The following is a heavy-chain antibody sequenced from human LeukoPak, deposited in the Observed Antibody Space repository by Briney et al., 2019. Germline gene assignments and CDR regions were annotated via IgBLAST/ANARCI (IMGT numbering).Heavy chain of an antibody. CDR2: IKSKTDGGTT. V-gene: IGHV3-15*07. CDR3: ARGPTVGPLTFDP. CDR1: GFTFSNAW. D-gene: IGHD4-17*01. J-gene: IGHJ5*02. Sequence: GGSLRLSCAASGFTFSNAWMNWVRQAPGKGLEWVGRIKSKTDGGTTDYAAPVKGRFTISRDDSKNTLYLQMNSLRAEDTAVYYCARGPTVGPLTFDPWGQGTLVTVSS.